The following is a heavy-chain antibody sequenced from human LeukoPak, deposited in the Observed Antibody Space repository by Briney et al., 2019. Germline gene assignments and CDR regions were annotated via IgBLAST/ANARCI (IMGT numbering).Heavy chain of an antibody. CDR2: ISAYNGNT. D-gene: IGHD3-9*01. J-gene: IGHJ5*02. V-gene: IGHV1-18*01. CDR1: GYTFTSYG. CDR3: ARDRRPSQYDILTGYPFDP. Sequence: ASVNVSCKASGYTFTSYGISWVRQAPGQGLEWMGWISAYNGNTNYAQKLQGRVTMTTDTSTSTAYMELRSLRSDDTAVYYCARDRRPSQYDILTGYPFDPWGQGTLVTVSS.